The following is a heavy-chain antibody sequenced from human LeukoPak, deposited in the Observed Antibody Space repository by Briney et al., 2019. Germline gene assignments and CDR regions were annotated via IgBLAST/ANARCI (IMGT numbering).Heavy chain of an antibody. J-gene: IGHJ4*02. CDR2: IIPIFGTA. CDR3: ASGSGYYIDY. V-gene: IGHV1-69*05. CDR1: GGTFSSYA. D-gene: IGHD3-22*01. Sequence: GASVKVSCKAPGGTFSSYAISWVRQAPGQGLEWMGGIIPIFGTANYAQKFQGRVTITTDESTSTAYMELSSLRSEDTAVYYCASGSGYYIDYWGQGTLVTVSS.